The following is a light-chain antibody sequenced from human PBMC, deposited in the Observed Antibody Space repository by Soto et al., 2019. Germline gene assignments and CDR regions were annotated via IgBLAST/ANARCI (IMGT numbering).Light chain of an antibody. CDR1: QTVNSR. Sequence: EIVLTQSPATLSSSPGERATLSCRASQTVNSRLAWYQHKPGQAPRLLIYDASNRATGIPARFSGSGSGTDFTLTISSLEPEDFAVYYCQQRSNWPPVFGGGTKVDIK. CDR3: QQRSNWPPV. V-gene: IGKV3-11*01. CDR2: DAS. J-gene: IGKJ4*01.